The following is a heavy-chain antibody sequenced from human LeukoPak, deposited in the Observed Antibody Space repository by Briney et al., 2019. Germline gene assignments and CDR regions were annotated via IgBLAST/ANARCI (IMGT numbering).Heavy chain of an antibody. CDR1: GYTFTSDH. CDR2: IHPHDGGT. V-gene: IGHV1-46*01. Sequence: GASVTVSCTASGYTFTSDHMHWVRQAPGQGLEWMGIIHPHDGGTRCAQKFQGRVTMTRDTSADTAYMELSSLRSDDTAIYYCARDKTTSWTFDYWGQGTLVTVSS. J-gene: IGHJ4*02. CDR3: ARDKTTSWTFDY. D-gene: IGHD1-14*01.